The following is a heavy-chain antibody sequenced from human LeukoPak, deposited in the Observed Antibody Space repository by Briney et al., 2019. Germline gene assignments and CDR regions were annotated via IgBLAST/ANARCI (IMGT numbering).Heavy chain of an antibody. V-gene: IGHV3-30*04. CDR3: ARENSGYVFEFDY. CDR2: VSYDGSYK. CDR1: GFTFSKFA. J-gene: IGHJ4*02. Sequence: GGSLRLSCAAAGFTFSKFAMHWVRQAPGKGLEWVAVVSYDGSYKYYADSVKGRFTISRDNSKNTLYLQMNSLRAEDTAVYYCARENSGYVFEFDYWGQGTLVTVSS. D-gene: IGHD5-12*01.